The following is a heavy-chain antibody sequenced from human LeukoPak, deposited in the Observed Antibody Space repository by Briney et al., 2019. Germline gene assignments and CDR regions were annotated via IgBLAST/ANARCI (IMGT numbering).Heavy chain of an antibody. CDR2: VSISSGTI. CDR1: GFTFSSYS. CDR3: ARAMSTFGGVRNYFDS. D-gene: IGHD3-16*01. J-gene: IGHJ4*02. V-gene: IGHV3-48*04. Sequence: GGSLRLSCAASGFTFSSYSMNWVRQAPGKGLEWISFVSISSGTIYYADSVNGRFRISRDNAKSSLDLEMNSLRAEDTAVYYCARAMSTFGGVRNYFDSWGQGTLVTVSS.